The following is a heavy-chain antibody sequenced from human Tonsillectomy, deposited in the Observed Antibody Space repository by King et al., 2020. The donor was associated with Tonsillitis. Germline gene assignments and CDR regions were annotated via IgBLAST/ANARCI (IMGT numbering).Heavy chain of an antibody. Sequence: VQLVESGAEVKKPGASVKVSCKASGYTFTGYYMHWVRQAPGQGLEWMGWINPNSGGTNYAQKFQGRVTMTRDTSISTAYMELSRLRSDDTAVYYCARDQYRVVVVAAMMVVWGQGTLVTVSS. J-gene: IGHJ4*02. CDR2: INPNSGGT. CDR1: GYTFTGYY. CDR3: ARDQYRVVVVAAMMVV. V-gene: IGHV1-2*02. D-gene: IGHD2-15*01.